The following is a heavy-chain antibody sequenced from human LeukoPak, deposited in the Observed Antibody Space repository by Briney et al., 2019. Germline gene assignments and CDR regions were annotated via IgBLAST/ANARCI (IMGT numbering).Heavy chain of an antibody. D-gene: IGHD3-10*01. CDR1: GFTFSGSA. V-gene: IGHV3-73*01. CDR3: TRLEVTMVRGVLSV. Sequence: GGSLRLSCAASGFTFSGSAMHWVRQASGKGLEWVGRIRSKANSYATAYAASVKGRFTISRDDSKNTAYLQMNSLKTEDTAVYYCTRLEVTMVRGVLSVWGQGTTVTVSS. J-gene: IGHJ6*02. CDR2: IRSKANSYAT.